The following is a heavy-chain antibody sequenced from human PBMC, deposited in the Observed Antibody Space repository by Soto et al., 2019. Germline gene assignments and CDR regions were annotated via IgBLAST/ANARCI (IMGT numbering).Heavy chain of an antibody. Sequence: ASVKVSCKASGYTFTGYYMHWVRQAPGQGLEWMGWINPNSGGTNYAQKFQGRVTMTRDTSISTACMELSRLRSDDTAVYYCARLKPYYYYGMDVWGQGTTVTVSS. V-gene: IGHV1-2*02. CDR1: GYTFTGYY. J-gene: IGHJ6*02. CDR2: INPNSGGT. CDR3: ARLKPYYYYGMDV.